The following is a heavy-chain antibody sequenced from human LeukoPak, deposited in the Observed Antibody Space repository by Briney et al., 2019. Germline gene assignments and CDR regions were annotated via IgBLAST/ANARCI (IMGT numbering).Heavy chain of an antibody. CDR1: GYTFTGYY. D-gene: IGHD3-3*01. J-gene: IGHJ4*02. V-gene: IGHV1-2*02. CDR3: ATFKIIWSGYYNFDY. CDR2: INPHSGGT. Sequence: GASVKVSCKASGYTFTGYYMHWVRQAPGQGLEWMGWINPHSGGTNYAQKFQGRVTMTRDTSISTAYMELSRLRSDDTAVYYCATFKIIWSGYYNFDYWGQGTLVTVSS.